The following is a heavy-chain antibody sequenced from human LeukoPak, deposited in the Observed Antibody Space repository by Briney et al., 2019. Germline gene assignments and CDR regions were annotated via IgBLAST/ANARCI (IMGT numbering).Heavy chain of an antibody. J-gene: IGHJ4*02. V-gene: IGHV3-23*01. CDR1: GFTFSSYA. CDR3: AKSSSWYRLEY. CDR2: ISGSGASI. D-gene: IGHD6-13*01. Sequence: GGSLRLSCAASGFTFSSYALSWVRQAPGKGLEWVSIISGSGASIYHADSVKGRSTISRDNSKNTLYLQMNSLRVDDTAIYYCAKSSSWYRLEYWGQGTLVTVSA.